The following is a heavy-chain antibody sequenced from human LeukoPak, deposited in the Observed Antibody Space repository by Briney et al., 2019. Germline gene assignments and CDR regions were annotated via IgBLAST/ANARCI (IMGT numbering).Heavy chain of an antibody. D-gene: IGHD3-10*01. CDR2: ISSSSSYI. J-gene: IGHJ4*02. V-gene: IGHV3-21*01. Sequence: GGSLRLSCAASGFTFSSSSMNWVRQAPGKGLEWVSSISSSSSYIDYADSVKGRFIISRDNAKNSLYLQMNSLRAEDTAVYYCARDSNYYGSGSYNYWGQGTLVTVSS. CDR1: GFTFSSSS. CDR3: ARDSNYYGSGSYNY.